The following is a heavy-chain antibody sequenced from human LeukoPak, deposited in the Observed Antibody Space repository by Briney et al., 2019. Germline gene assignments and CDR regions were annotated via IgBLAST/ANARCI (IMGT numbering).Heavy chain of an antibody. Sequence: GRSLRLSCAASGFTFSSYGMHWVRQAPGKGLEWVAVISYDGSNKYYADSVKGRFTISRDNSKNTLYLQMNSLRAEDTAVYYCAKDTAEPKPELWFGELDYGMDVWGQGTTVTVSS. CDR1: GFTFSSYG. V-gene: IGHV3-30*18. CDR2: ISYDGSNK. D-gene: IGHD3-10*01. CDR3: AKDTAEPKPELWFGELDYGMDV. J-gene: IGHJ6*02.